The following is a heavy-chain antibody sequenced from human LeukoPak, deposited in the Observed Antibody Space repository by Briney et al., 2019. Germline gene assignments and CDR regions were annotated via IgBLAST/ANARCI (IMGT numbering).Heavy chain of an antibody. CDR2: IYYSGST. V-gene: IGHV4-59*01. D-gene: IGHD3-16*01. J-gene: IGHJ4*02. CDR1: GGSISSYY. CDR3: ARGGARTTMLINY. Sequence: PSETLSLTCTVSGGSISSYYWSWIRQSPGKGLEWIGYIYYSGSTNYNPSLKSRVTISVDTSKNQFSLKLSSVTAADTAVYYCARGGARTTMLINYWGQGTLVTVSS.